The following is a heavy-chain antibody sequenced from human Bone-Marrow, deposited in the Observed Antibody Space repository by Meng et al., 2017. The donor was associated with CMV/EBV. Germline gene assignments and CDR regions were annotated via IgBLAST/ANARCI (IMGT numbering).Heavy chain of an antibody. J-gene: IGHJ4*02. Sequence: GESLKISCAASGFTFSSYWMHWVRQAPGKGLVWVSRINSDGSSTSYADSVKGRFTISRDNAKTSVYLQINSLRAEDTAVYYCAGVAYDYGDRHFAYWGQGALVTVSS. D-gene: IGHD4-17*01. CDR1: GFTFSSYW. V-gene: IGHV3-74*01. CDR3: AGVAYDYGDRHFAY. CDR2: INSDGSST.